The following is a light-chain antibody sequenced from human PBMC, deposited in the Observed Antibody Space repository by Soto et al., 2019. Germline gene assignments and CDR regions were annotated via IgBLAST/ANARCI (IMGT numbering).Light chain of an antibody. CDR3: QQYGSSPRT. CDR1: QSVGTS. J-gene: IGKJ1*01. CDR2: GAS. Sequence: EIVLTQSPVTLSLSPGERGTLSCRASQSVGTSLAWYQQKPGQAPRLLIYGASSRATGIPDRFSGSGSGTDFTLTISRLEPEDFAVYYCQQYGSSPRTFGQGTKGDIK. V-gene: IGKV3-20*01.